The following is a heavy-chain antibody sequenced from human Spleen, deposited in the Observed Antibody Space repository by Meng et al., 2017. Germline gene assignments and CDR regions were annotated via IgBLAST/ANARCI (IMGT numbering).Heavy chain of an antibody. CDR3: ARDWDYYGSGSYLRDY. Sequence: GSLRLSCTVSGDSISSRSNYWGWIRRPPGKGLEWIGIIYYSGSTYYNPSLKSRVTISVDTSKNQFSLKLSSVTAADTAVYYCARDWDYYGSGSYLRDYWGQGTLVTVSS. CDR1: GDSISSRSNY. J-gene: IGHJ4*02. CDR2: IYYSGST. V-gene: IGHV4-39*07. D-gene: IGHD3-10*01.